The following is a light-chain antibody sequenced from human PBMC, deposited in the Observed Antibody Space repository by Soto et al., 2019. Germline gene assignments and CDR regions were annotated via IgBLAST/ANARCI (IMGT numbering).Light chain of an antibody. V-gene: IGLV1-40*01. CDR1: SSNIGAGFD. Sequence: QSVRTQPPSVSGAPGQRVTISCTGSSSNIGAGFDVHWYQQLPGTAPKLLIYGTSNRPSGVPDRFSGSKSGTSASLAITGLQAEDEADYYCQSYDGSLTGYVFGTGTKVTVL. J-gene: IGLJ1*01. CDR3: QSYDGSLTGYV. CDR2: GTS.